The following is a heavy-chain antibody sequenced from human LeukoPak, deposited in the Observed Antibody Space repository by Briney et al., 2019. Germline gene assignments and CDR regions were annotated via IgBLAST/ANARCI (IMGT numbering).Heavy chain of an antibody. CDR3: ARVAGAS. CDR1: GFTFNSCA. V-gene: IGHV3-66*01. Sequence: GGSLRLSCAASGFTFNSCAMGWARQAPGKGLEWVSVIYSGGSTYYADSVKGRFTISRDNSKNTLYLQMNSLRAEDTAVYYCARVAGASWGQGTLVTVSS. CDR2: IYSGGST. J-gene: IGHJ5*02. D-gene: IGHD1-26*01.